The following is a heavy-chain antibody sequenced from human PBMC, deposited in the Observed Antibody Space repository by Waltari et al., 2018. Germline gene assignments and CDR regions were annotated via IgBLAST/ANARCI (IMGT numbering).Heavy chain of an antibody. CDR2: IITSTGNP. V-gene: IGHV7-4-1*02. CDR3: TREVVPAATIVVNWFDP. Sequence: QVQLVQSGSELKKPGASVKVSCKASGYTFTNYAINWVRQAPGQGLELMGWIITSTGNPTYAQGFRGRFVFSLYTSVSTAYLQINNLQADDTAVYYCTREVVPAATIVVNWFDPWGQGTLVTVSS. CDR1: GYTFTNYA. J-gene: IGHJ5*02. D-gene: IGHD2-2*01.